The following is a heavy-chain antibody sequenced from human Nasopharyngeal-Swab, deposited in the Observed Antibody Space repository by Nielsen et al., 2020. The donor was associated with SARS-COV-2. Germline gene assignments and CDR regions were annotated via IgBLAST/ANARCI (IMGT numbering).Heavy chain of an antibody. J-gene: IGHJ4*02. Sequence: SDTLSLTCTVSGGSISSSSYYWGWIRQPPGKGLEWIGSIPYSGTTYYNPSLKSRVTISVDTSKNQFSLKLSSVTAADTAVYYCARGRPRIAARPTPRSFDYWGQGTLVTVSS. CDR2: IPYSGTT. CDR1: GGSISSSSYY. V-gene: IGHV4-39*07. CDR3: ARGRPRIAARPTPRSFDY. D-gene: IGHD6-6*01.